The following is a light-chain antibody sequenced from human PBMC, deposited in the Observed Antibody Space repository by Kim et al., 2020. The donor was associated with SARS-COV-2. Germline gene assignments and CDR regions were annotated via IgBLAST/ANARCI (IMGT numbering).Light chain of an antibody. CDR2: DNN. CDR3: GTWDSSLSAWV. Sequence: GQKVTISCSGSSSNSGKNYVSWYQQLPGTAPKLLIYDNNKRPSGIPDRFSGSKSGTSATLGITGLQTGDEADYYCGTWDSSLSAWVFGGGTQLTVL. J-gene: IGLJ3*02. CDR1: SSNSGKNY. V-gene: IGLV1-51*01.